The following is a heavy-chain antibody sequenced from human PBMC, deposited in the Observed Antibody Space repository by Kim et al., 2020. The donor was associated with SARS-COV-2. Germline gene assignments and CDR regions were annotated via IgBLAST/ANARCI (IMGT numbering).Heavy chain of an antibody. Sequence: GSLRLSCAASGFTFSSYSMNWVRQAPGKGLEWVSSISSSSSYIYYADSVKGRFTISRDNAKNSLYLQMNSLRAEDTAVYYCARDPGYQKDAFDIWGQGTMVTVSS. CDR2: ISSSSSYI. D-gene: IGHD5-18*01. CDR3: ARDPGYQKDAFDI. V-gene: IGHV3-21*01. J-gene: IGHJ3*02. CDR1: GFTFSSYS.